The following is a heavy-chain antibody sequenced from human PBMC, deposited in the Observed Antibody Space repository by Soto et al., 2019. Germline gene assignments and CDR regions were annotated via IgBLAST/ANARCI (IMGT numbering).Heavy chain of an antibody. CDR1: GYSISSGYY. V-gene: IGHV4-38-2*02. CDR2: IYHSGST. CDR3: AREVRLRFLEWPYNWFDP. J-gene: IGHJ5*02. Sequence: PSETLSLTCAVSGYSISSGYYWGWIRRPPGKGLEWIGSIYHSGSTYYNPSLKSRVTISVDTSKNQFSLKLSSVTAADTAVYYCAREVRLRFLEWPYNWFDPWGQGTLVTVSS. D-gene: IGHD3-3*01.